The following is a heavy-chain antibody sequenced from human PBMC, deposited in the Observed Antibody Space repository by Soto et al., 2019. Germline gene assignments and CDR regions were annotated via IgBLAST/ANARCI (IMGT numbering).Heavy chain of an antibody. V-gene: IGHV3-72*01. J-gene: IGHJ4*02. CDR3: ARSYGDYFYYFDY. Sequence: GGSLRLSCAASGFTFSDHYMDWVRQAPGKGLEWVGRTRNKANSYTTEYAASVKGRFTISRDDSKNSLYLQMSSLKTDDTAVYYCARSYGDYFYYFDYWGQGTLVTVSS. D-gene: IGHD4-17*01. CDR2: TRNKANSYTT. CDR1: GFTFSDHY.